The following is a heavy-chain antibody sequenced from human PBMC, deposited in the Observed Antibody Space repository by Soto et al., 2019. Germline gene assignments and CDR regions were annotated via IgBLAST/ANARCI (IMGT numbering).Heavy chain of an antibody. V-gene: IGHV4-34*01. J-gene: IGHJ4*02. CDR2: INHSGST. CDR3: ASSILWWPPLAG. Sequence: SETLSLTCAVYGGSFSCYYWSWIRQPPGKGLEWIGEINHSGSTNYNPSLKSRVTISVDTSKNQFSLKLSSVTAADTAVYYCASSILWWPPLAGWGQGTLVTVSS. D-gene: IGHD2-21*01. CDR1: GGSFSCYY.